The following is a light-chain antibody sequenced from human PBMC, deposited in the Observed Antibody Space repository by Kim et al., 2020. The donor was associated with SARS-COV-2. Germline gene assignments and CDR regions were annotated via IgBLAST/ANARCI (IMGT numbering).Light chain of an antibody. V-gene: IGKV1-27*01. CDR1: QGISTY. CDR2: AAT. Sequence: DIQMTQSPSSLSASLGDGVTITCRASQGISTYLAWYQQKPGNPPKLLIYAATALQLGVSSRFSGTGSGTDFTLTISDLQPEDVAIYYCQKYDTAPWTFGQGTKVDIK. CDR3: QKYDTAPWT. J-gene: IGKJ1*01.